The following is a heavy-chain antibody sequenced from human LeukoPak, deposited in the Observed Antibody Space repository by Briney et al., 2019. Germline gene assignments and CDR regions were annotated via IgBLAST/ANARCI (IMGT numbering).Heavy chain of an antibody. V-gene: IGHV1-18*01. CDR1: GYTFSKYD. J-gene: IGHJ4*02. D-gene: IGHD2-8*01. Sequence: EASVKVSCKASGYTFSKYDITWVRQAPGQGLECMGWISTYNDNPNYAQKFQGRVTMTPDTSTSTAYLDLRSLRSDDTAVYFCARLMGPPDYWGQGTRVTVSS. CDR2: ISTYNDNP. CDR3: ARLMGPPDY.